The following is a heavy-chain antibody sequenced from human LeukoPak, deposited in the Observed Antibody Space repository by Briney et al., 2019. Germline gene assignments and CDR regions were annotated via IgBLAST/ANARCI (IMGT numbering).Heavy chain of an antibody. J-gene: IGHJ4*02. Sequence: GASVKVSCTASGYTFTSYYMHWVRQAPGQGLEWMGIINPSGGSTSYAQKFQGRVTMTRDTSTSTVYMELSSLRSEDTAVYYCARFGHCSGGSCYYFELDYWGQGTLVTVSS. CDR2: INPSGGST. CDR1: GYTFTSYY. V-gene: IGHV1-46*03. CDR3: ARFGHCSGGSCYYFELDY. D-gene: IGHD2-15*01.